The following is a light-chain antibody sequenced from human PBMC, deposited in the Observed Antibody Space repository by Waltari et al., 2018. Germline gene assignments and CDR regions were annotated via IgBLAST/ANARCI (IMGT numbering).Light chain of an antibody. J-gene: IGKJ1*01. CDR3: QQYNTYPGT. CDR1: QNITRW. Sequence: DIQMTQSPSTVSASVGDRVPITCRASQNITRWLAWYQQKPGTAPELLIHKTSSLQSGVPSRFSGSGSGTVFTLTISSLQPDDFGSYYCQQYNTYPGTFGHGTKVDIK. V-gene: IGKV1-5*03. CDR2: KTS.